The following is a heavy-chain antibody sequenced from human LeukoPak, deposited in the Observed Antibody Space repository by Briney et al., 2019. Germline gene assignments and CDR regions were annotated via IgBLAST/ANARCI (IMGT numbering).Heavy chain of an antibody. Sequence: GGTPRLSCAASGFTFSSYAMSWVRQAPGKGLKWVSAISGSGDSTYYADSVKGRFTISRDNAKNSLYLQMNSLRAEDTAVYYCARGGIAAADNWFDPWGQGTLVTVSS. V-gene: IGHV3-23*01. J-gene: IGHJ5*02. CDR1: GFTFSSYA. CDR3: ARGGIAAADNWFDP. D-gene: IGHD6-13*01. CDR2: ISGSGDST.